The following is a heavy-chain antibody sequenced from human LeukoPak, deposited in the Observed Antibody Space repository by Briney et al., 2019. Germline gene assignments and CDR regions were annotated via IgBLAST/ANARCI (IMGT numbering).Heavy chain of an antibody. J-gene: IGHJ4*02. CDR1: GFTFSRYW. D-gene: IGHD3-3*01. CDR3: ARESDPAYYDFWSGYGGYFDY. Sequence: GGSLRLSCAASGFTFSRYWMSWVRQAPGKGLEWVANIKQDGSEKYYVDSVKGRFTISRDNAKNSLYLQMNSLRAEDTAVYYCARESDPAYYDFWSGYGGYFDYWGQGTLVTVSS. V-gene: IGHV3-7*01. CDR2: IKQDGSEK.